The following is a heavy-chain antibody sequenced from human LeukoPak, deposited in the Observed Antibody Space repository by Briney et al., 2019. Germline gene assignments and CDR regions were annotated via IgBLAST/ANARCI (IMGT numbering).Heavy chain of an antibody. Sequence: SGTLSLTCTGSGGSISSYYWSWIRQPPGKGLEWIGYIYYSGSTNYNPSLKSRVTISVDTSKNQFSLKLSSVTAADTAVYYCARLRYSSSWTFDYWGQGTLVTVSS. J-gene: IGHJ4*02. V-gene: IGHV4-59*01. CDR3: ARLRYSSSWTFDY. CDR1: GGSISSYY. D-gene: IGHD6-13*01. CDR2: IYYSGST.